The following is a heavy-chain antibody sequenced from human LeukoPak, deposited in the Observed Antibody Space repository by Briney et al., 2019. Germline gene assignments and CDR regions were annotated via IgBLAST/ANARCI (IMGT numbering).Heavy chain of an antibody. CDR1: GGSFSGYY. Sequence: SETLSLTCAVYGGSFSGYYWSWIRQPPGKGLEWIGEINHSGSTNYNPSLKSRVTISVDTSKNQFSLKLSSVTAADTAVYYCARSPLIDGFDYWGQGTLVTVSS. J-gene: IGHJ4*02. V-gene: IGHV4-34*01. CDR2: INHSGST. D-gene: IGHD5-24*01. CDR3: ARSPLIDGFDY.